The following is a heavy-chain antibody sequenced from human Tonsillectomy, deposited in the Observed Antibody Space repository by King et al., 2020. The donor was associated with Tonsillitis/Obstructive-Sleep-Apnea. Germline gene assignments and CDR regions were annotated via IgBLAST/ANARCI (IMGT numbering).Heavy chain of an antibody. J-gene: IGHJ4*02. CDR2: ISGSDEGT. CDR1: GFNFKTYA. Sequence: VQLVESGGGLVQPGGSLRLSCVASGFNFKTYAMSWVRQAPGKVTEWVAAISGSDEGTYHADSVRGRFTITRDNSRNTLYLQMNSLKAEDTAVYHGAKGSVGHCRGTSCYYFDHWGQGTLVPVSS. D-gene: IGHD2-2*03. CDR3: AKGSVGHCRGTSCYYFDH. V-gene: IGHV3-23*04.